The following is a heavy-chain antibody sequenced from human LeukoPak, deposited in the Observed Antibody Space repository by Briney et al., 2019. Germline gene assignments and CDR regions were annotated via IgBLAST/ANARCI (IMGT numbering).Heavy chain of an antibody. V-gene: IGHV4-39*01. D-gene: IGHD3-22*01. J-gene: IGHJ3*02. CDR3: AGRKDLYYYDSSGYYRDAFDI. CDR1: GGSISSSSYY. CDR2: IYYSGSP. Sequence: SETLSLTCTVSGGSISSSSYYWGWIRQPPGKGLEWIGSIYYSGSPYYNPSLKSRVTISVDTSKNQFSLKLSSVTAADTAVYYCAGRKDLYYYDSSGYYRDAFDIWGQGTMVTVSS.